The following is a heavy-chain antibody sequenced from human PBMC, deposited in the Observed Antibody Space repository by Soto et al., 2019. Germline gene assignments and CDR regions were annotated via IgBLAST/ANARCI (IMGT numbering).Heavy chain of an antibody. V-gene: IGHV3-30-3*01. J-gene: IGHJ5*02. CDR1: GFTFSTYA. Sequence: QVQLVESGGGVVQPGRSLRLSCVASGFTFSTYAMHWVRQAPGKGLEWVAVISDDGNNKYYADSVKGRFTISRDKSNNTVYLQMNSLRAEDTAVYYCARDGRVTGENWFDPWGQGTLVTVSS. CDR2: ISDDGNNK. D-gene: IGHD2-21*02. CDR3: ARDGRVTGENWFDP.